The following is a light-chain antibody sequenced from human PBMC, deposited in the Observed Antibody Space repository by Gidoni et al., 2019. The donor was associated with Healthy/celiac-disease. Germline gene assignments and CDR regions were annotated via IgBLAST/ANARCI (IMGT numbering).Light chain of an antibody. CDR3: QQSYSTPWT. CDR1: QSISSY. Sequence: DIQLTPSPSSLSASVGDRVTITCRASQSISSYLNWYQQKPGKAPKLLIYAASSLQSGVPSRFSGSGFGTDFTLTISSLQPEDFATYYCQQSYSTPWTFGQGTKVEIK. J-gene: IGKJ1*01. CDR2: AAS. V-gene: IGKV1-39*01.